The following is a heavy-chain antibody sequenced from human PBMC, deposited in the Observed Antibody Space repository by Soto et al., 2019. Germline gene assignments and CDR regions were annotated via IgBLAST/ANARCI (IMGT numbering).Heavy chain of an antibody. CDR3: ARHARGWGVIVIHTASFDY. D-gene: IGHD3-16*02. CDR2: IYYSGST. V-gene: IGHV4-39*01. J-gene: IGHJ4*02. CDR1: GGSISSSSYY. Sequence: SETLSLTCTVSGGSISSSSYYWGWIRQPPGKGLEWIGSIYYSGSTYYNPSLKSRVTISVDTSKNQFSLKLSSVTAADTAVYYCARHARGWGVIVIHTASFDYWGQGTLVTVSS.